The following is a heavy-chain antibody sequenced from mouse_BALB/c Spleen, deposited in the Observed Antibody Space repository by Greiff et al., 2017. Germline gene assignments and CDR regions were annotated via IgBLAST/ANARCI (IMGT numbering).Heavy chain of an antibody. CDR2: INPDSSTI. CDR3: ARPGGMIRFAY. V-gene: IGHV4-1*02. CDR1: GVDFSRYW. D-gene: IGHD2-4*01. Sequence: GVDFSRYWMSWVRQAPGKGLEWIGEINPDSSTINYTPSLKDKFIISRDNAKNTLYLQMSKVRSEDTALYYCARPGGMIRFAYWGQGTLVTVSA. J-gene: IGHJ3*01.